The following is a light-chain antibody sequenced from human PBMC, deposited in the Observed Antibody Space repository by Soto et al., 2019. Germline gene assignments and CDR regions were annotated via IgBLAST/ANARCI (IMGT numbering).Light chain of an antibody. CDR3: KQYKEWPPFT. CDR1: QYVSNK. V-gene: IGKV3-15*01. Sequence: ILFTQSPGTLSLSPGETSTLPCRASQYVSNKVAWYQQKPGPAPSLLILVASTRATGVPARFSGSGSGTEFTLSISSLQSEDFAVYYCKQYKEWPPFTFGQGKRLEIK. CDR2: VAS. J-gene: IGKJ5*01.